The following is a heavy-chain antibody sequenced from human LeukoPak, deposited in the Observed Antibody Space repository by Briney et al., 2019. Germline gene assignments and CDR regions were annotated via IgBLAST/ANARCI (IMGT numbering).Heavy chain of an antibody. CDR1: GFTFNSYA. J-gene: IGHJ4*02. CDR3: AKDGSSGIVGATPTIDY. V-gene: IGHV3-23*01. D-gene: IGHD1-26*01. Sequence: GGSLRLSCAASGFTFNSYAMSWVRQAPGKGPEWVSAISGSGGSTYYADSVKGRFTISRDNSKNTLYLQMNSLRAEDTAVYYCAKDGSSGIVGATPTIDYWGQGTLVTVSS. CDR2: ISGSGGST.